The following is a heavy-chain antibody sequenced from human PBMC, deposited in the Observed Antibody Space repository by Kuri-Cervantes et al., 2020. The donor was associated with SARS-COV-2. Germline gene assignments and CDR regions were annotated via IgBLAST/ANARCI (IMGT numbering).Heavy chain of an antibody. CDR1: GYSFTSYW. Sequence: KVSCKGSGYSFTSYWIGWVRQMPGKGLEWMGIIYPSDSDTRYSPSFQGQVIISVDRSINTAYLQWSSLKPSDTAIYYCARRGSATTFLDYWGQGTQVTVSS. CDR2: IYPSDSDT. J-gene: IGHJ4*02. CDR3: ARRGSATTFLDY. D-gene: IGHD2-15*01. V-gene: IGHV5-51*01.